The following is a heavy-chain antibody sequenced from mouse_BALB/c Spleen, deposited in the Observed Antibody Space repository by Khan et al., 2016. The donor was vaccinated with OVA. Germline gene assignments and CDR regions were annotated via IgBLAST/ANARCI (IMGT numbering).Heavy chain of an antibody. CDR2: ISYRGST. J-gene: IGHJ2*01. V-gene: IGHV3-2*02. Sequence: EVQLQESGPGLVKPSQSLSLTCTVTGYSITSDYAWNWIRQFPGNKLEWMGYISYRGSTSYNPSLKSRISITRDTSTNQFFLQLTSVTTEDTATYYGARSIMANWGQGTTLTVSS. CDR3: ARSIMAN. CDR1: GYSITSDYA.